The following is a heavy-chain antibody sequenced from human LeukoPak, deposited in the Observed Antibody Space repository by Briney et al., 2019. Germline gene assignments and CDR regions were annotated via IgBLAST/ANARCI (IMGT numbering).Heavy chain of an antibody. CDR2: INPNSGGT. CDR3: ARGEKYYYDSSGYYARRGIDY. J-gene: IGHJ4*02. Sequence: EASVKVSCKASGYTFTGYYMHWVRQAPGQGLEWMGWINPNSGGTNYAQKFQGRVTMTRDTSISTAYMELSRLRSDDTAVYHCARGEKYYYDSSGYYARRGIDYWGQGTLVTVSS. V-gene: IGHV1-2*02. CDR1: GYTFTGYY. D-gene: IGHD3-22*01.